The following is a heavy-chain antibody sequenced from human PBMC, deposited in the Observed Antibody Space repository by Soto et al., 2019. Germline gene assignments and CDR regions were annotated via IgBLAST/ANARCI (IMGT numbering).Heavy chain of an antibody. CDR3: AQSDGGYEIIYFDF. V-gene: IGHV2-5*01. Sequence: SGPALGNPAQTLTLACTFSVFSFTIAGVAVGWIRQTPGGALEWLTLIYYNDDRRFSPSLKTRLTITGDTSKNQVVLSLTNVDPGDTATYFCAQSDGGYEIIYFDFWGQGIPVTVSS. D-gene: IGHD5-12*01. CDR2: IYYNDDR. J-gene: IGHJ4*02. CDR1: VFSFTIAGVA.